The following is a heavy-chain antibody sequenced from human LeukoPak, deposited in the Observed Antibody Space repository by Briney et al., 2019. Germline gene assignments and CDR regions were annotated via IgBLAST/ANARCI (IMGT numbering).Heavy chain of an antibody. CDR3: TKYSGRIDY. D-gene: IGHD5-18*01. CDR2: IRGKAYGGTT. J-gene: IGHJ4*02. Sequence: GGSLRLSGTSSGFTFGDYAMSWFRQAPGKGLDWVAFIRGKAYGGTTEYAASVKGRFIISRDDSKNIAYLQMNSLKTEDTAVYYCTKYSGRIDYWGQGTLVTVSS. CDR1: GFTFGDYA. V-gene: IGHV3-49*03.